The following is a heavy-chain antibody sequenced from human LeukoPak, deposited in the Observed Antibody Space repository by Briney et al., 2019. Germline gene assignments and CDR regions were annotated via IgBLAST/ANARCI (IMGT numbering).Heavy chain of an antibody. Sequence: PGGSLRLSCAASGFTFSSYPMTWVRQAPGKGLEWVSLIGGSGGSTYYANSVKGRFTISRDDSKNTLYLQMNSLRADDTAIYHCAYAFDYWGKGTLVTVSS. J-gene: IGHJ4*02. CDR3: AYAFDY. CDR1: GFTFSSYP. CDR2: IGGSGGST. V-gene: IGHV3-23*01. D-gene: IGHD2-2*01.